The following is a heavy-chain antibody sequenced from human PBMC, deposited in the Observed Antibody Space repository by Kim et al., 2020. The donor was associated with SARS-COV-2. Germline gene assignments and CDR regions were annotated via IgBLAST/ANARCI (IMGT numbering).Heavy chain of an antibody. CDR2: IYSGGST. D-gene: IGHD1-26*01. V-gene: IGHV3-53*01. CDR3: ASPVGSIRGVFDI. CDR1: GFTVSSNY. J-gene: IGHJ3*02. Sequence: GGSLRLSCAASGFTVSSNYMSWVRQAPGKGLEWVSVIYSGGSTYYADSVKGRFTISRDNSKNTLYLQMNSLRAEDTAVYYCASPVGSIRGVFDIWGQGTMVTVSS.